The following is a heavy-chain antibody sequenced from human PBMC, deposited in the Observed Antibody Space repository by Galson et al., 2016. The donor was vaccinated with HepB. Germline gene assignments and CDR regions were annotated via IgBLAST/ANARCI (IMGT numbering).Heavy chain of an antibody. V-gene: IGHV1-46*01. D-gene: IGHD3-16*01. J-gene: IGHJ6*02. CDR1: GYTLTSYY. Sequence: SAKVSCKASGYTLTSYYMNWVRQAPGQGLGWMGMINPTGGSATYAQKFQGRVTMTRDTTTSTVYMALSSLRNEDTAVYYCARGGGKTSTMDAWGQGTTVTVSS. CDR3: ARGGGKTSTMDA. CDR2: INPTGGSA.